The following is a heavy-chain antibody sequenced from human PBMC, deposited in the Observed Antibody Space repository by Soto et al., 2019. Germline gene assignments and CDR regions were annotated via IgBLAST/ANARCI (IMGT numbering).Heavy chain of an antibody. CDR2: ISYDGSNK. D-gene: IGHD4-17*01. Sequence: GGSLRLSCAASGFTFSSYAMHWVRQAPGKGLEWVAVISYDGSNKYYADSVKGRFTISRDNSKNTLYLQMNSLRAEDTAVYYCAREHDCCDYVSDAFDFWGQGTLVTVSS. CDR1: GFTFSSYA. CDR3: AREHDCCDYVSDAFDF. V-gene: IGHV3-30-3*01. J-gene: IGHJ4*01.